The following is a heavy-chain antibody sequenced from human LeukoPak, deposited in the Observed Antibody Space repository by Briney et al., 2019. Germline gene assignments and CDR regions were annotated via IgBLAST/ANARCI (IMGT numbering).Heavy chain of an antibody. D-gene: IGHD2-15*01. Sequence: ASETLSLTCAVYGGSFSGYYWSWIRQPPGKGLEWIGEINHSGSTNYNPSLKSRVTISVDTSKNQFSLKLSSVTAADTAVYYCARHPGYCSGGSCSYFDYWGQGTLVTVSS. CDR3: ARHPGYCSGGSCSYFDY. CDR2: INHSGST. V-gene: IGHV4-34*01. CDR1: GGSFSGYY. J-gene: IGHJ4*02.